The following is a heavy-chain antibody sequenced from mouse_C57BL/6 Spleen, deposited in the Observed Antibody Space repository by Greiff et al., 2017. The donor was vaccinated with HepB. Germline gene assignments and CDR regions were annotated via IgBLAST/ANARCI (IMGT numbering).Heavy chain of an antibody. CDR3: AGYYGSSSY. J-gene: IGHJ2*01. V-gene: IGHV1-82*01. CDR1: GYAFSSSW. CDR2: IYPGDGDT. D-gene: IGHD1-1*01. Sequence: QVQLQQSGPELVKPGASVKISCKASGYAFSSSWMNWVKQRPGKGLEWIGRIYPGDGDTNYNGKFKGKATLTADKSSSTAYMQLSSLTSEDAAVYFCAGYYGSSSYWGQGTTRTVSS.